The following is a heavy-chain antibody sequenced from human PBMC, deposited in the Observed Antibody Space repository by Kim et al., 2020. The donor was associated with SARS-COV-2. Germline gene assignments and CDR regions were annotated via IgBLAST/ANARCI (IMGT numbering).Heavy chain of an antibody. CDR2: INHSGST. D-gene: IGHD3-10*01. CDR3: ARRRESSGSRGKYYYYGMDV. V-gene: IGHV4-34*01. Sequence: SETLSLTCAVYGGSFSGYYWSWIRQPPGKGLEWIGEINHSGSTNYNPSLKSRVTISVDTSKNQFSLKLSSVTAADTAVYYCARRRESSGSRGKYYYYGMDVWGQGTTVTVSS. J-gene: IGHJ6*02. CDR1: GGSFSGYY.